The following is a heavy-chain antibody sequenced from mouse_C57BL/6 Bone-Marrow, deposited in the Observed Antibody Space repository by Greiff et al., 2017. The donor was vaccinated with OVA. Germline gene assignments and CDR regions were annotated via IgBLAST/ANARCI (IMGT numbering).Heavy chain of an antibody. V-gene: IGHV5-6*01. D-gene: IGHD1-1*02. CDR2: ISSGGSYT. Sequence: EVMLVESGGDLVKPGGSLKLSCAASGFTFSSYGMSWVRQTPDKRLEWVATISSGGSYTYYPDSVTGRFTISRDNAKNTLYLQMSSLKSEDTAMYYCARANHMGAWFAYWGQGTLGTVSA. J-gene: IGHJ3*01. CDR1: GFTFSSYG. CDR3: ARANHMGAWFAY.